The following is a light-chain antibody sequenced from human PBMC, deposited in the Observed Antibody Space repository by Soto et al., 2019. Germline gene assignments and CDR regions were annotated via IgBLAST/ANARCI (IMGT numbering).Light chain of an antibody. Sequence: IQMTQSPSSLSASVGDRVTITCQATQYINIYLNWYQQKPGKAPNLLIYDASNLEIGVPSRFSGSGSGTHFTFTISSLQTEDIGTYYCQQYDIHPITFGRGTQLEIK. CDR2: DAS. CDR1: QYINIY. J-gene: IGKJ5*01. CDR3: QQYDIHPIT. V-gene: IGKV1-33*01.